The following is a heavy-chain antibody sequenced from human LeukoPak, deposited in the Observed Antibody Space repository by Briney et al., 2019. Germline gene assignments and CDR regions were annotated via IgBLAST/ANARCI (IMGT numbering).Heavy chain of an antibody. Sequence: GGSLRLSCAASGFTFSSYFWMHWVRQAPGKGLVWVSRISGDGSSTRYADSVKGRFTISRDNAKNTLFLQMNSLRAEDTAVYYCARDNNWNYPDYWGQGTLVTVSS. CDR1: GFTFSSYFW. V-gene: IGHV3-74*01. CDR2: ISGDGSST. J-gene: IGHJ4*02. CDR3: ARDNNWNYPDY. D-gene: IGHD1-7*01.